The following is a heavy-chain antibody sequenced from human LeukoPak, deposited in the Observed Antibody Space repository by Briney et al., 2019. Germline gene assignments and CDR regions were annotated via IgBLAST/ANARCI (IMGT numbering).Heavy chain of an antibody. V-gene: IGHV4-59*01. CDR1: GGSISSYY. Sequence: PSETLSLTCTVSGGSISSYYWSWIRQPPGKGLEWIGYIYYSGSTNYNPSLKSRVTISVDTSKNQFSLKLSSVTAAYTAVYYCARSDIPHIVGATYYFDYWGQGTLVTVSS. J-gene: IGHJ4*02. CDR3: ARSDIPHIVGATYYFDY. CDR2: IYYSGST. D-gene: IGHD1-26*01.